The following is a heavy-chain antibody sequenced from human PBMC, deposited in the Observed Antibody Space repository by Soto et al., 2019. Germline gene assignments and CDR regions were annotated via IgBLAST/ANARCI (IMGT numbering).Heavy chain of an antibody. CDR1: GGSISSGGYS. Sequence: SETPSLTCAVSGGSISSGGYSWSWIRQPPGKGLEWIGYIYHSGSTYYNPSLKSRVTISVDRSKNQFSLKLSSVTAADTAVYYCARVPDRWGQGTLVTVSS. CDR2: IYHSGST. J-gene: IGHJ5*02. D-gene: IGHD2-2*01. V-gene: IGHV4-30-2*01. CDR3: ARVPDR.